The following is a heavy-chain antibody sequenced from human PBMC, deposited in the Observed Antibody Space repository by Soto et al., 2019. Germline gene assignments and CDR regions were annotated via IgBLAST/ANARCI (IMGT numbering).Heavy chain of an antibody. CDR2: ISYDGSNK. D-gene: IGHD5-18*01. CDR1: GFTFSSYA. Sequence: GGSLRLSCAASGFTFSSYAMHWVRQAPGKGLEWVAVISYDGSNKYYADSVKGRFTISRDNSKNTLYLQMNSLRAEDTAVYYCARENGYSYGYFDYWGQGTLVTVSS. CDR3: ARENGYSYGYFDY. J-gene: IGHJ4*02. V-gene: IGHV3-30-3*01.